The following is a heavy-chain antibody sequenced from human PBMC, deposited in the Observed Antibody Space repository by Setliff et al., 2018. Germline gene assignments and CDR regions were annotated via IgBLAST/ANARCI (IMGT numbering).Heavy chain of an antibody. CDR2: IYYSGST. CDR3: ARGRGDY. Sequence: SETLSLTCTVSGGSISSSSYYWGWIRQPPGKGLEWIGSIYYSGSTYYNPSLKSRVTISVDTSKNQFSLKLSSVTAADTAVYYCARGRGDYWGQGTLVTVSS. CDR1: GGSISSSSYY. J-gene: IGHJ4*02. V-gene: IGHV4-39*01.